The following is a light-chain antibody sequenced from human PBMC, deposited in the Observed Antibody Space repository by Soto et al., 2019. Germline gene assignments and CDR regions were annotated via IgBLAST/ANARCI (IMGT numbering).Light chain of an antibody. CDR1: QSVSRY. CDR3: QQRSDWPST. V-gene: IGKV3-11*01. CDR2: DAS. Sequence: DIVLTHSPATLSLSPGERATLSCRASQSVSRYLAWYQQKPGQAPRLLIYDASNRATGIPARFSGSGSGTDFTLTISSLEPEDFALYYCQQRSDWPSTFGGGTKVEI. J-gene: IGKJ4*01.